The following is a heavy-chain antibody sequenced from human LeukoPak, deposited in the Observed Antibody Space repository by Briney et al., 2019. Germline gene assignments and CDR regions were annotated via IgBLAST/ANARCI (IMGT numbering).Heavy chain of an antibody. CDR2: INQGGSDK. Sequence: GGSLRLSCAASGFTFSSYGIHWVRQAPGKGLEWVANINQGGSDKYYVDSVKGRFTISRDNANNLLYLQMNSLRGEDTAVYYCTRDRSRAEDDWGQGILVTVSS. V-gene: IGHV3-7*01. CDR1: GFTFSSYG. J-gene: IGHJ4*02. D-gene: IGHD1-14*01. CDR3: TRDRSRAEDD.